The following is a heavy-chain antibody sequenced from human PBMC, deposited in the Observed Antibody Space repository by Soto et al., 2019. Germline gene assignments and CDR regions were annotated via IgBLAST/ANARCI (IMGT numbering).Heavy chain of an antibody. CDR2: ISAYNGNT. CDR1: GYTFTTYV. Sequence: QVQLVQSGAEVKKPGASVKVSCKASGYTFTTYVISWVRQAPGQGLEWMGWISAYNGNTNYAKKLQGRVTMTTDTSTRTAYMELRRLRSDDTAVYYCARIGCYGYYFDYWGQGTLVTVSS. V-gene: IGHV1-18*01. J-gene: IGHJ4*02. D-gene: IGHD3-16*01. CDR3: ARIGCYGYYFDY.